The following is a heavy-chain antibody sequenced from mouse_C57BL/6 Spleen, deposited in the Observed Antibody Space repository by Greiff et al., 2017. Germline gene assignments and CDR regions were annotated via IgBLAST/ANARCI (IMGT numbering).Heavy chain of an antibody. Sequence: QVQLQQPGAELVRPGSSVKLSCKASGYTFTSYWMDWVQQRPGQGLEWIGNIYPSDSETHYNQKFKDKATLTVDKSSSTAYMQLSSLTSEDSAVYYCTRDYYGSSLYYFDYWGQGTTLTVSS. CDR1: GYTFTSYW. CDR3: TRDYYGSSLYYFDY. J-gene: IGHJ2*01. CDR2: IYPSDSET. V-gene: IGHV1-61*01. D-gene: IGHD1-1*01.